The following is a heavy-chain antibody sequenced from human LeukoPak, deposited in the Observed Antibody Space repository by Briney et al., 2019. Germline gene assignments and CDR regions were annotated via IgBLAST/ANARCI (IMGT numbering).Heavy chain of an antibody. D-gene: IGHD3-10*01. CDR2: ISGSGGST. J-gene: IGHJ4*02. V-gene: IGHV3-23*01. Sequence: SGGSLRLSCAASGFTFSSYAMSWVRQAPGKGLEWVSAISGSGGSTYYADSVKGRFTISRDNSKNTLYLQMNSLRAEDTAVYYCARDLGVLWFGDNHFDYWGQGTLVTVSS. CDR3: ARDLGVLWFGDNHFDY. CDR1: GFTFSSYA.